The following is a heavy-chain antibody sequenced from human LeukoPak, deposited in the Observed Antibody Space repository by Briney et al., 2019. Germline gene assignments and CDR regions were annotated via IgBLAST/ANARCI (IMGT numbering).Heavy chain of an antibody. J-gene: IGHJ4*02. CDR3: ARDGGDSSGYFFDY. CDR1: GFTFSSYS. V-gene: IGHV3-21*01. D-gene: IGHD3-22*01. CDR2: ISSSSSYI. Sequence: GGSLRLSCAASGFTFSSYSMNWVRQAPGKGLEWVSSISSSSSYIYYADSVKGRSTISRDNAKNSLYLQMNSLRAEDTAVYYCARDGGDSSGYFFDYWGQGTLVTVSS.